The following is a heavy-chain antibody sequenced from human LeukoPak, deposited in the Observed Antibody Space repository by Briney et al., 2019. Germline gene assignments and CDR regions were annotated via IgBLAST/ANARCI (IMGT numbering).Heavy chain of an antibody. V-gene: IGHV3-48*01. D-gene: IGHD6-19*01. Sequence: ETLSLTCTVSGGSISSSSYYWGWIRQPPGKGLEWVSYISSSSSTMYYADSVKGRFTISRDNAKNSLYLQMSSLRAEDTAVYYCARVYNSGWHFDYWGQGALVTVSS. CDR3: ARVYNSGWHFDY. J-gene: IGHJ4*02. CDR2: ISSSSSTM. CDR1: GGSISSSS.